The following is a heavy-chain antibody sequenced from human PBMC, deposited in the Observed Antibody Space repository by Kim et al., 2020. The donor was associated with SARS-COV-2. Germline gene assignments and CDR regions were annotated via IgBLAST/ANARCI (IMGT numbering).Heavy chain of an antibody. D-gene: IGHD2-15*01. V-gene: IGHV3-30*07. CDR3: ARGGGGYCSGGSCYYFDY. Sequence: GQFTISRDNSKNTLYLQMNSRRAEDTAVYYWARGGGGYCSGGSCYYFDYWGQGTLVTVSS. J-gene: IGHJ4*02.